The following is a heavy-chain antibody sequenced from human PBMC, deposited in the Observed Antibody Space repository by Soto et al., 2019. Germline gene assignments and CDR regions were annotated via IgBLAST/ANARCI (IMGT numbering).Heavy chain of an antibody. CDR1: GGSISSYY. CDR3: ARDRITLANDAFDI. V-gene: IGHV4-4*07. J-gene: IGHJ3*02. CDR2: IYTSGST. D-gene: IGHD3-10*01. Sequence: SETLSLTCTVSGGSISSYYWSWIRQPAGKGLEWIGRIYTSGSTNYNPSLKSRVTMSVDTSKNQFSLDLSSVTAAADTAVYYCARDRITLANDAFDIWGQGTMVTVSS.